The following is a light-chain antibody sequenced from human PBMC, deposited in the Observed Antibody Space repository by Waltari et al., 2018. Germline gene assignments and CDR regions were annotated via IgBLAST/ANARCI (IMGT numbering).Light chain of an antibody. Sequence: SSDLTQPPSVSASPGQTASIPCSGDIFGGKYVCWYQQKPGQSTVLFIPQDNKRPSGISERFSGSNSGNTATLTISGTQAMDEADYYCQAWDSSTAVFGGGTRLTVL. CDR2: QDN. CDR3: QAWDSSTAV. V-gene: IGLV3-1*01. CDR1: IFGGKY. J-gene: IGLJ3*02.